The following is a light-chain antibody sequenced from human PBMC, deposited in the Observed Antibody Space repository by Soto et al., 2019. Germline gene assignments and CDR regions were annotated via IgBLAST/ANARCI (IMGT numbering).Light chain of an antibody. CDR1: RSNVESYNF. CDR2: EVN. Sequence: QSALTQPASVSGSPGQSVTLSCTGTRSNVESYNFVSWYQQYPGKAPKYLIYEVNQRPSWISDRFSGSKSGKTASLTISGLQADDEAYYYCCSYAGNQTVVFGGGTKVTVL. CDR3: CSYAGNQTVV. V-gene: IGLV2-23*02. J-gene: IGLJ2*01.